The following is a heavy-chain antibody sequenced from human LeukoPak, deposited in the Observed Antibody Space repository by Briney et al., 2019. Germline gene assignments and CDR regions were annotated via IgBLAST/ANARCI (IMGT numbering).Heavy chain of an antibody. V-gene: IGHV4-4*07. CDR3: ARDALGMLGVWYSDL. Sequence: PSETLSLTCNVSLGSISSYSWTWIRQPAGKGLEWIGRIYNSGSTNYDPSLESRVTMSVDTSKKQLSLKLSSVTAADTAVYYCARDALGMLGVWYSDLWGRGTLVTVSS. CDR2: IYNSGST. J-gene: IGHJ2*01. D-gene: IGHD3-10*02. CDR1: LGSISSYS.